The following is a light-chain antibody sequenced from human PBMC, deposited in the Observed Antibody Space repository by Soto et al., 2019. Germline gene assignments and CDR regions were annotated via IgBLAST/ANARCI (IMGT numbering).Light chain of an antibody. CDR3: QHANILPVT. V-gene: IGKV1-12*01. CDR2: AAS. Sequence: DIQMTQSPSSVSASVGDRVTITCRASQGISNWLAWYQQKPGKAPSLLIHAASSLQSGVPSRFSGRGYGTDFTLTISSLQPEYFATYFCQHANILPVTFGPGTKVDIK. CDR1: QGISNW. J-gene: IGKJ3*01.